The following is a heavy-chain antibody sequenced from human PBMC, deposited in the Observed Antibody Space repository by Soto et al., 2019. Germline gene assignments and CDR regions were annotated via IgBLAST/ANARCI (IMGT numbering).Heavy chain of an antibody. D-gene: IGHD3-16*01. CDR3: ALTWGLHFDY. Sequence: QITLKESGPTLVEPTQTLTLTYTYSGLLLRTTGVGVGWIRQPPGKALDWLGIIYGNDDKRYSPSLKNRYTRTSDSSKRQVVRTMTNMYPVDTATCYYALTWGLHFDYCGQGTLVVVSS. CDR2: IYGNDDK. V-gene: IGHV2-5*01. J-gene: IGHJ4*02. CDR1: GLLLRTTGVG.